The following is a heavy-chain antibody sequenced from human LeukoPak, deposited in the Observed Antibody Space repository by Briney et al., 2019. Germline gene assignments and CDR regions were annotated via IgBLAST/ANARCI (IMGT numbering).Heavy chain of an antibody. D-gene: IGHD3-22*01. CDR2: INHSGST. V-gene: IGHV4-34*01. Sequence: SETLSLTCAVYGGSFSGYYWSWIRQPPGKGLEWIGEINHSGSTNYNPSLKSRVTISVDTSKNQFSLKLSSVTAADTAVYYCARGLIRYYYDSSGYPYFDYWGQGTLVTVSS. CDR3: ARGLIRYYYDSSGYPYFDY. J-gene: IGHJ4*02. CDR1: GGSFSGYY.